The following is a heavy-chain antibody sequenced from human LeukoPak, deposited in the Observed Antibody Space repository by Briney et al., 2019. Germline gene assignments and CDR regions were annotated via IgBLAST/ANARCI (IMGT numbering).Heavy chain of an antibody. J-gene: IGHJ4*02. Sequence: SETLSLTCVVYGGSFSGYYWSWIPQPPGKGLEWVGEINHSGSTNYNPSLKSRVIISVDTSKNQFSLELTSVTAADTAVYYCARSRLHPIIFDYWGQGTLVTVSS. CDR1: GGSFSGYY. CDR3: ARSRLHPIIFDY. V-gene: IGHV4-34*01. D-gene: IGHD5-24*01. CDR2: INHSGST.